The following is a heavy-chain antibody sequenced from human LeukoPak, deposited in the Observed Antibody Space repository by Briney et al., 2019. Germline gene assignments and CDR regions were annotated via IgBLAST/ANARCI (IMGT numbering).Heavy chain of an antibody. Sequence: SETLSLTCTVSGGSISSSSYYWGCIRQPPGKGLEWIGEINHSGSTNYNPSLKSRVTISVDTSKNQFSLKLSSVTAADTAVYYCASIGSSWQRGYYYYYMDVWGKGTTVTISS. CDR1: GGSISSSSYY. J-gene: IGHJ6*03. D-gene: IGHD6-13*01. CDR3: ASIGSSWQRGYYYYYMDV. CDR2: INHSGST. V-gene: IGHV4-39*07.